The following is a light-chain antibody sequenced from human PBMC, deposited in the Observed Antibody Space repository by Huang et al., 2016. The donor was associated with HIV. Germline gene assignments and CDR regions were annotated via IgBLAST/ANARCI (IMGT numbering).Light chain of an antibody. CDR3: QQSYSTLRYT. J-gene: IGKJ2*01. Sequence: DIQMTQSPSSLSASVGDRVTITCRASQSISSYLNWYQQKPGKAPKLPIYAASSLQSGVPSRFSGSGSGTDFTLTISSLQPEDFATYYCQQSYSTLRYTFGQGTKLEIK. V-gene: IGKV1-39*01. CDR2: AAS. CDR1: QSISSY.